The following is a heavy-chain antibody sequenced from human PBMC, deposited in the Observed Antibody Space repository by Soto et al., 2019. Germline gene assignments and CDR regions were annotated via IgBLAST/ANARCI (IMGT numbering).Heavy chain of an antibody. V-gene: IGHV3-23*01. CDR3: ANSKDTPFDY. Sequence: GGSLRLSCAASGFTFTSYAMSWVRQAPGKGLEWVSTVGYSGISTYYADSVKGRFTISRDNSKNTLYLQMNSLRAEDTAVYYCANSKDTPFDYWGQGTLVSVSS. CDR2: VGYSGIST. J-gene: IGHJ4*02. CDR1: GFTFTSYA. D-gene: IGHD5-18*01.